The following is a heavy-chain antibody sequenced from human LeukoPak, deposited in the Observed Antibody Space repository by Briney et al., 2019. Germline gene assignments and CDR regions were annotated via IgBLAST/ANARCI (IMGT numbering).Heavy chain of an antibody. V-gene: IGHV4-38-2*02. CDR3: ASFTYYDFWSGYNDAFDI. Sequence: SETLSLTCTVSGYSISSGYYWGWIQQPPGKGLEWIGSIYHSGSTYYNPSLKSRVTISVDTSKNQFSLKLSSVTAADTAVYYCASFTYYDFWSGYNDAFDIWGQGTMVTVSS. D-gene: IGHD3-3*01. CDR1: GYSISSGYY. CDR2: IYHSGST. J-gene: IGHJ3*02.